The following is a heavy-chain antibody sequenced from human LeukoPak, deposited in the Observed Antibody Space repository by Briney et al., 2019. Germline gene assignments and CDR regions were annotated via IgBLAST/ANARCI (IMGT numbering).Heavy chain of an antibody. D-gene: IGHD3-10*01. CDR3: ARQKNRGEIDY. V-gene: IGHV4-39*01. CDR1: GGSISSTTYY. Sequence: ETLSLTCTVSGGSISSTTYYWGWIRQPPGKGLEWIGSIYYSGSTYYNPSLKSRVTISVDTSKNQFSLKLSPATAADTALYYCARQKNRGEIDYWGQGTVVTVSS. J-gene: IGHJ4*02. CDR2: IYYSGST.